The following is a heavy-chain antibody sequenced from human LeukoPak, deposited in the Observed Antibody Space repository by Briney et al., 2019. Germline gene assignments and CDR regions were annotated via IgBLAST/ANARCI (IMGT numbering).Heavy chain of an antibody. V-gene: IGHV3-48*01. CDR1: GFTFSSCA. Sequence: GGSLRLSCAASGFTFSSCAMSWVRQAPGKGLEWVSYISSFSGTINYADSVKGRFTISRDNAKNSLYLQMNSLRAEDTAVYYCARDQGGVGYWGQGTLVTVSS. J-gene: IGHJ4*02. CDR3: ARDQGGVGY. D-gene: IGHD3-16*01. CDR2: ISSFSGTI.